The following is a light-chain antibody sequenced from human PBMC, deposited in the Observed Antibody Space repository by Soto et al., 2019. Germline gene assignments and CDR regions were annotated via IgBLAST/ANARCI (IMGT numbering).Light chain of an antibody. V-gene: IGKV1-13*02. CDR1: QGISSA. J-gene: IGKJ2*01. CDR3: QHFNSYPRYA. Sequence: AIQLTQSPSALSASVGDRVTITCRASQGISSALAWYQQKPGTAPKLLIYDASSLESGVLSRFSGSGSGTDFTLTISSLQPEDFAYYYCQHFNSYPRYAVGQGTKLEIK. CDR2: DAS.